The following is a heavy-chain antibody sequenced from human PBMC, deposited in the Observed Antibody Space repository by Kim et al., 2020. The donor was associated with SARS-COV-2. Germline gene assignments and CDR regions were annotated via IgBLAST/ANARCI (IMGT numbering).Heavy chain of an antibody. CDR2: IYTSGST. Sequence: SETLSLTCTVSGGSISSYYWSWIRQPAGKGLEWIGRIYTSGSTNYNPSLKSRVTMSVDTSKNQFSLKLSSVTAADTAVYYCARVCSSSSSVCYYYGMDVWGQGTTVTVSS. D-gene: IGHD6-6*01. CDR3: ARVCSSSSSVCYYYGMDV. J-gene: IGHJ6*02. CDR1: GGSISSYY. V-gene: IGHV4-4*07.